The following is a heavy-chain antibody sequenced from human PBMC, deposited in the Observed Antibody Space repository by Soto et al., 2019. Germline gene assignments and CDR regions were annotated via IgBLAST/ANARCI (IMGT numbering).Heavy chain of an antibody. J-gene: IGHJ6*03. CDR1: GYTFTSYD. D-gene: IGHD3-10*01. CDR3: ARRGPGAQDYYYMDV. V-gene: IGHV1-8*01. CDR2: MNPNSGNT. Sequence: GASVKVSCKASGYTFTSYDINWVRQATGQGLEWMGWMNPNSGNTGYAQKFQGRVTMTRNTSISTAYMELSSLRSEDTAVYYCARRGPGAQDYYYMDVWGKGTKVTVSS.